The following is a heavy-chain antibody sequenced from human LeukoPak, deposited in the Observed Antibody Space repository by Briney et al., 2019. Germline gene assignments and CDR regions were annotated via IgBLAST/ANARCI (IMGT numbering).Heavy chain of an antibody. V-gene: IGHV1-18*01. Sequence: GASVKVSWKASGYTFTTYGITWVRQAPGQGLEWMGWISAYTGNTNYAQKFQGRVTMTTDTSTSTAYMELRSLRSDATAMYYCARALVDGHKELGYWGQGTLVTVSS. CDR3: ARALVDGHKELGY. J-gene: IGHJ4*02. CDR1: GYTFTTYG. CDR2: ISAYTGNT. D-gene: IGHD5-24*01.